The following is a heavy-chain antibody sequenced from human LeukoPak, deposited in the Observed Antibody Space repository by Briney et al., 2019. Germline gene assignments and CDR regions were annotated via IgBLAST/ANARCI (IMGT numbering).Heavy chain of an antibody. Sequence: SETLSLTCTVSGGSISSGSYYWSWIRQPAGKGLEWIGRIYTSGSTNYNPSLKSRVTISVDTSKNQFSLKLSSVTAADTAVYYCARWRVGFCSGGSCYSFSDVAFDIWGQGTMVNVSS. CDR1: GGSISSGSYY. J-gene: IGHJ3*02. CDR2: IYTSGST. D-gene: IGHD2-15*01. CDR3: ARWRVGFCSGGSCYSFSDVAFDI. V-gene: IGHV4-61*02.